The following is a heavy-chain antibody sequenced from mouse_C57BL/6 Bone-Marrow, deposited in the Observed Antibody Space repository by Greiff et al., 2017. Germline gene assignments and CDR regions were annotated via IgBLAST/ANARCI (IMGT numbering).Heavy chain of an antibody. CDR1: GYSITSGYY. D-gene: IGHD2-4*01. Sequence: EVKLQESGPGLVKPSQSLSLTCSVTGYSITSGYYWNWIRQFPGNKLEWMGYISYDGSNNYNPSLKNRISITRDTSKNQFFLKLNSVTTEDTATYYCARAPYDYDVPYWGQGTLVTVSA. J-gene: IGHJ3*01. CDR2: ISYDGSN. V-gene: IGHV3-6*01. CDR3: ARAPYDYDVPY.